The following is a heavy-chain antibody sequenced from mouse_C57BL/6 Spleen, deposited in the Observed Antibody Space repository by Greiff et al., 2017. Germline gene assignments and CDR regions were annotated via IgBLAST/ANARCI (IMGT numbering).Heavy chain of an antibody. CDR3: ARPSGEDYAMDY. Sequence: EVHLVESGGGLVKPGGSLKLSCAASGFTFSDYGMHWVRQAPETGLEWVAYISSGSSNIYYADTVKGRFTISSDNAKNTLFLQTTNQRSEETAMYYCARPSGEDYAMDYWGQGTSVTVSS. CDR2: ISSGSSNI. CDR1: GFTFSDYG. D-gene: IGHD6-1*01. V-gene: IGHV5-17*01. J-gene: IGHJ4*01.